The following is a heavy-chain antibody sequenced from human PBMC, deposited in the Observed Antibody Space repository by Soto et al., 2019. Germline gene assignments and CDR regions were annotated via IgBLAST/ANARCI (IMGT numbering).Heavy chain of an antibody. J-gene: IGHJ6*02. CDR1: GVSVSSAGYY. CDR2: VSYSGST. Sequence: SETLSLTCTVSGVSVSSAGYYWTWIRQHPGKGLEWIGYVSYSGSTYYNSSLKSRLTISLDTSKSQFSLKLNSVTAADTAVYYCARFVNYYYGMDVWGQGTTVTVSS. D-gene: IGHD2-15*01. CDR3: ARFVNYYYGMDV. V-gene: IGHV4-31*03.